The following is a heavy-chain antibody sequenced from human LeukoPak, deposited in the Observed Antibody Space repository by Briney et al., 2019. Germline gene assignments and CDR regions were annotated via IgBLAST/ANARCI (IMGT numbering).Heavy chain of an antibody. D-gene: IGHD1-26*01. V-gene: IGHV1-69*13. CDR3: SIVGATRRAGPLFDY. CDR1: GGTFSSYA. Sequence: ASVKVSCKASGGTFSSYAISWVRQAPGQGLEWMGGIIPIFGTANYAQKFQGRVTITADESTSTAYMELSSLRSEDTAVYYCSIVGATRRAGPLFDYWGQGILITVSS. J-gene: IGHJ4*02. CDR2: IIPIFGTA.